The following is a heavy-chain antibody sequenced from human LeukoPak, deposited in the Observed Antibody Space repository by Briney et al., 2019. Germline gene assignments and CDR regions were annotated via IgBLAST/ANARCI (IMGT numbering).Heavy chain of an antibody. CDR1: GFTFSSYW. J-gene: IGHJ5*02. D-gene: IGHD5-18*01. Sequence: GGSLRLSCAASGFTFSSYWMHWVRQAPGKGLVWVSRINSDGSSTSYADSVKGRFTISRDNAKNTLYLQMNSLRAEDTAVYYCARDDAGYSYDPRGWFDPWGQGTLVTVSS. CDR2: INSDGSST. V-gene: IGHV3-74*01. CDR3: ARDDAGYSYDPRGWFDP.